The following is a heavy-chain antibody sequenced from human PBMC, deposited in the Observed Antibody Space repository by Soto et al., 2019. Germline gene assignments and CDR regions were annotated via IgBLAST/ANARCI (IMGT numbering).Heavy chain of an antibody. Sequence: LSLTCTVSGGSISSYYWSWIRQPPGKGLEWIGYIYYSGSTNYNPSLKSRVTISVDTSKNQFSLKLSSVTAADTAVYYCARLDYDILTGLSRDYFDYWGQGTLVTVSS. D-gene: IGHD3-9*01. CDR3: ARLDYDILTGLSRDYFDY. V-gene: IGHV4-59*08. CDR1: GGSISSYY. J-gene: IGHJ4*02. CDR2: IYYSGST.